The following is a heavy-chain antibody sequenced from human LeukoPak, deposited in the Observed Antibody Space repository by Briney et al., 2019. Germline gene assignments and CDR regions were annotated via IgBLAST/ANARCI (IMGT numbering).Heavy chain of an antibody. CDR2: IKSKTDGGTT. Sequence: PGWSLRLSCAASGFTVNNAWMTWVRQAPGKGLEWVGRIKSKTDGGTTDYAAPVKGRFTISRDDSKNTLYLQMNSLLTEDTAMYYCIIGIDWGQGTLVTVSS. D-gene: IGHD2/OR15-2a*01. V-gene: IGHV3-15*01. CDR1: GFTVNNAW. J-gene: IGHJ4*02. CDR3: IIGID.